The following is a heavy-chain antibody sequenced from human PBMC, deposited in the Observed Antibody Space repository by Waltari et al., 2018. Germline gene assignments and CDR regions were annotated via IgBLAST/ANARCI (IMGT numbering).Heavy chain of an antibody. J-gene: IGHJ3*02. CDR1: GGTFSSYA. CDR3: ARGLRVGAGNDAFDI. D-gene: IGHD3-16*01. Sequence: QAHLVQSGAAVKKAGSSVKVSCKASGGTFSSYAISWVRQAPGQGLEWMGGIIPSFGTGNYEQKFQGRVTITADESTSTAYMELRSLGSEDTAVYYGARGLRVGAGNDAFDIWGQGTMVTVSS. CDR2: IIPSFGTG. V-gene: IGHV1-69*01.